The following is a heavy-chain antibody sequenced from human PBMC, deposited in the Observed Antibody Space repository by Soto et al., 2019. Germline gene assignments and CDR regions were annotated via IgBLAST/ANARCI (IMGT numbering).Heavy chain of an antibody. CDR3: ASERSGGAAE. Sequence: QVQLVQSGAEVKKPGASVKVSCKASGYTFTSYDINWVRQATGQGLEWMGWMNPNSGNTGYAQKFTGSVTMTRNTSISTAYMERSSLRSEVTAIYYCASERSGGAAEWGQGALVTGAS. CDR2: MNPNSGNT. D-gene: IGHD6-25*01. V-gene: IGHV1-8*01. CDR1: GYTFTSYD. J-gene: IGHJ4*02.